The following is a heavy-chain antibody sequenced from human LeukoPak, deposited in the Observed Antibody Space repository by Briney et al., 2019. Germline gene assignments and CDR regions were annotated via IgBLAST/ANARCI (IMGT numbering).Heavy chain of an antibody. D-gene: IGHD5-18*01. Sequence: PGGSLRLSCAASGFTFNYYAMSWVRQAPGKGLEWVSSISDNGGRTYYTDSVKGRFTISRDNTKNTVYLQMHNLRADDTAVYFCARHDSFIPYWGQGALVTVSS. CDR2: ISDNGGRT. J-gene: IGHJ4*02. V-gene: IGHV3-23*01. CDR3: ARHDSFIPY. CDR1: GFTFNYYA.